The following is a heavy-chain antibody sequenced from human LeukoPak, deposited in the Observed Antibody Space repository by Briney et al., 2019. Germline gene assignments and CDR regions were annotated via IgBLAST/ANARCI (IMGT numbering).Heavy chain of an antibody. J-gene: IGHJ4*02. CDR3: AREAVGQGSLY. D-gene: IGHD2-2*01. V-gene: IGHV4-30-2*01. Sequence: PSETLSLTRTVSGGSISSGGYYWSWIRQPPGKGLEWIGYIYHSGSTYYNPSLKSRVTISVDRSKNQFSLKLSSVTAADTAVYYCAREAVGQGSLYWGQGTLVTVSS. CDR2: IYHSGST. CDR1: GGSISSGGYY.